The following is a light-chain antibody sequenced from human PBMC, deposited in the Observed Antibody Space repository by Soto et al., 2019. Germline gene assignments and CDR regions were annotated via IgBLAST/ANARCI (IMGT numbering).Light chain of an antibody. Sequence: EIGLTQSPATLSFSPGERATLSCRASQSVSSYLAWYQQKPGQAPRLLIYDAYNRATGIPARFSGSGSGTDFTLTISSLEPEDFAVYCCQQRSNWPYTFGQGTKLQIK. CDR1: QSVSSY. CDR2: DAY. CDR3: QQRSNWPYT. V-gene: IGKV3-11*01. J-gene: IGKJ2*01.